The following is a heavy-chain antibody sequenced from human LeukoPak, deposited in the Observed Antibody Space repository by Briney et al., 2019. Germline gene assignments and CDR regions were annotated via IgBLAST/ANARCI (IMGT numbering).Heavy chain of an antibody. D-gene: IGHD1-26*01. Sequence: SETLSLTCTVSGGSITTETYYWTWVRQPAGKELEWIGRISSTGNTDYNPSLKSRIIISRDRSKNQFSLGLTSVTATDTAVYYCARDRSYGGSRFDTWGQGILVTVSS. CDR3: ARDRSYGGSRFDT. J-gene: IGHJ5*02. V-gene: IGHV4-61*02. CDR2: ISSTGNT. CDR1: GGSITTETYY.